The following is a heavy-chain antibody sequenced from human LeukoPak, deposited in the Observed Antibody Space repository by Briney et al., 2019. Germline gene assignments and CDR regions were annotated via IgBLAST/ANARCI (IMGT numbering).Heavy chain of an antibody. Sequence: GESLKISCKGSGYSFTSYWIGLVRQMPGKGLEWMGIIYPVDSDTRYSPSFQGKVTISADKSISTAYLQWSSLKASDTAMYYCARHSASPRGEVDYWGQGTLVTVSS. V-gene: IGHV5-51*01. D-gene: IGHD3-10*01. CDR3: ARHSASPRGEVDY. CDR1: GYSFTSYW. CDR2: IYPVDSDT. J-gene: IGHJ4*02.